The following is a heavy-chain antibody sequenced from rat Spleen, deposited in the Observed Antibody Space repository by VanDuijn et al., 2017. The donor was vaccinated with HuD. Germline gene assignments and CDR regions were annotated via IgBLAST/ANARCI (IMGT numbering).Heavy chain of an antibody. Sequence: EVQLVESGGGLVQPGRSLKLFCAASGFTFSDYNMAWVRQAPKKGLEWVASITNTGGSIYYPDSVRGRFTISRDPAQNTLYLHMTSLRSEDTATYYCTRGTYYRHWGQGVMVTVSS. D-gene: IGHD1-12*01. V-gene: IGHV5-7*01. J-gene: IGHJ2*01. CDR1: GFTFSDYN. CDR2: ITNTGGSI. CDR3: TRGTYYRH.